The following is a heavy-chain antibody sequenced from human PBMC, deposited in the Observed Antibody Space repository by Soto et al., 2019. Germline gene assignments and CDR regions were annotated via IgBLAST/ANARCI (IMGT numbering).Heavy chain of an antibody. CDR3: ASSITIFGVVTYNWFDP. CDR1: GGTFSSYA. D-gene: IGHD3-3*01. Sequence: QVQLVQSGAEVKKPGSSVKVSCKASGGTFSSYAISWVRQAPGQGLEWMGGIIPIFGTANYAEKFQGRVTITAAESTSTAYMELSSLRSEDTAVYYCASSITIFGVVTYNWFDPWGQGTLVTVSS. CDR2: IIPIFGTA. J-gene: IGHJ5*02. V-gene: IGHV1-69*12.